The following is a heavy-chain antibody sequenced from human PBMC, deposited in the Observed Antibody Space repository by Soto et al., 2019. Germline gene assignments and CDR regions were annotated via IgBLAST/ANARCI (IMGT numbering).Heavy chain of an antibody. CDR3: ARDHRGGTDAFAI. J-gene: IGHJ3*02. Sequence: QVQLVQSGAEVKKPGASVKVSCKASGYTFTSFGISWVRQAPGQGLEWMGWISAYNGNTNYAENLQGRVNMTTDTSTSTAYMELRSLRSAGTAVYYCARDHRGGTDAFAIWGQGTMVTVSS. D-gene: IGHD2-15*01. V-gene: IGHV1-18*01. CDR2: ISAYNGNT. CDR1: GYTFTSFG.